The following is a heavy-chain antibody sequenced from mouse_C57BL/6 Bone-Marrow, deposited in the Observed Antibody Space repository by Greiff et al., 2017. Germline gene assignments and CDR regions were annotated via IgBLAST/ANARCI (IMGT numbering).Heavy chain of an antibody. CDR3: AREAGTDAMDY. D-gene: IGHD4-1*01. CDR2: INPNNGGT. V-gene: IGHV1-26*01. Sequence: VQLQQSGPELVKPGASVKISCKASGYTFTDYYMNWVKQSHGKSLEWIGDINPNNGGTSYNQKFKGKATLTVDKSSSTAYMEHRSLTSEDSAVYYCAREAGTDAMDYWGQGTSVTVSS. J-gene: IGHJ4*01. CDR1: GYTFTDYY.